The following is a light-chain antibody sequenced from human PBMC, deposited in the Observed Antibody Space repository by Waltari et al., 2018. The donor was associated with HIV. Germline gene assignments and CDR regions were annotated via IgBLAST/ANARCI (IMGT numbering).Light chain of an antibody. CDR2: EAS. J-gene: IGKJ2*01. CDR3: QQFHDWPLYT. Sequence: TQPPATLSVSPGDKMTLSCRTSQNSGSTSAWYQHKPGQAPRRLTSEASTRAPGVPARFSGSGFGTDVTLTIINLESGDFAIYYCQQFHDWPLYTFGQGTKLE. CDR1: QNSGST. V-gene: IGKV3-15*01.